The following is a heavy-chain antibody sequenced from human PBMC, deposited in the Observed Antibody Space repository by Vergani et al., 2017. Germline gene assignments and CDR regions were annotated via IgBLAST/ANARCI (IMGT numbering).Heavy chain of an antibody. CDR1: GYTFTSYA. J-gene: IGHJ6*02. CDR2: INTNTGNP. Sequence: QVQLVQSGAEVKKPGASVKVSCKASGYTFTSYAMNWVRQAPGQGLEWMGWINTNTGNPTYAQGFTGRFVFSLDTSVSTAYLQISSLKAEDTAVYYCARVAYCSSTSCYVSSYYYGMDVWGQGTTVTVSS. V-gene: IGHV7-4-1*02. D-gene: IGHD2-2*01. CDR3: ARVAYCSSTSCYVSSYYYGMDV.